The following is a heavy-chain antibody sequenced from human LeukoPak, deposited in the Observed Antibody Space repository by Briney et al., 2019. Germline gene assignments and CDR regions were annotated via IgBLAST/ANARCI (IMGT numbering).Heavy chain of an antibody. CDR1: GFDLSTYA. J-gene: IGHJ5*02. V-gene: IGHV3-23*01. CDR3: ARSYSGSLNWFDP. D-gene: IGHD1-26*01. CDR2: IRIGGGGT. Sequence: PGGSLRLSCAASGFDLSTYAMTWVRQAPAKGLEWVSSIRIGGGGTYYADSVKGRFTISRDNSKNTVYLQMNSLRAEDTAVYYCARSYSGSLNWFDPWGQGALVTVSS.